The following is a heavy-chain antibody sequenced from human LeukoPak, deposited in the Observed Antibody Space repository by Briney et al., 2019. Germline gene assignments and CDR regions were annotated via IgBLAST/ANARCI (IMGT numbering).Heavy chain of an antibody. CDR2: IKRKTDGGTT. CDR1: GFTFSNAW. CDR3: STDNLGAYYNDGMDV. Sequence: GGSLRLSCAASGFTFSNAWMSWVRQAPGKGLEWVGRIKRKTDGGTTDYAAPVNGRFSMSRDDSKNTLYLQMNSLKTEDTAVYYCSTDNLGAYYNDGMDVWGQGTTVTVSS. J-gene: IGHJ6*02. V-gene: IGHV3-15*01. D-gene: IGHD1-14*01.